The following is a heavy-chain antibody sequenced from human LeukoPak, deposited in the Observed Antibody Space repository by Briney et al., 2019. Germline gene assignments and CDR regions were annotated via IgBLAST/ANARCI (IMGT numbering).Heavy chain of an antibody. J-gene: IGHJ4*02. V-gene: IGHV4-34*01. CDR3: ARGEFDYGDYVDYFDY. CDR1: GGSFSGYY. Sequence: SETLSLTRAVYGGSFSGYYWSWIRQPPGKGLEWIGEINHSGSTNYNPSLKSRVTISVDKSKNQFSLKLSSVTAADTAVYYCARGEFDYGDYVDYFDYWGQGTLVTVSS. CDR2: INHSGST. D-gene: IGHD4-17*01.